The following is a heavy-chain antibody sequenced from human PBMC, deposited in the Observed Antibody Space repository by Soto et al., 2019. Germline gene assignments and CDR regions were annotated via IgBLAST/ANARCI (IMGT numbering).Heavy chain of an antibody. CDR2: INAGNGNT. CDR1: GYTFTRYA. Sequence: QVQLVQSGAEVKKPGASVKVSCKASGYTFTRYAMHWVRQAPGQRLEWMGWINAGNGNTKYSQKFQGRVTITRDTSASTAYMDLSVRRSEETAVYYCASSNIVAAPYGMDVWGQGTTVTVSS. CDR3: ASSNIVAAPYGMDV. V-gene: IGHV1-3*01. D-gene: IGHD6-13*01. J-gene: IGHJ6*02.